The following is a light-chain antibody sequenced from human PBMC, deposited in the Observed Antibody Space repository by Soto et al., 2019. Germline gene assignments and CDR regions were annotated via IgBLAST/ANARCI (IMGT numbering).Light chain of an antibody. Sequence: DIQMTQSPSSVSASVGDRVTITCRASQGISSWLAWYQQKPGKAPKLLLYAASSLQSGVPSRFRGSGCGTAFARTISILHPEDFATYYCQRAKSFPRAFGGGTKVEIQ. CDR3: QRAKSFPRA. CDR2: AAS. J-gene: IGKJ4*01. V-gene: IGKV1D-12*01. CDR1: QGISSW.